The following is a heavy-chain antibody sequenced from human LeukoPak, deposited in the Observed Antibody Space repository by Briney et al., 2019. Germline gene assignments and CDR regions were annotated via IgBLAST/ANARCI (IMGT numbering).Heavy chain of an antibody. D-gene: IGHD2-15*01. J-gene: IGHJ4*02. V-gene: IGHV4-30-2*01. CDR2: IYHSGST. Sequence: SQTLPLTCAVSGGSISSGGYSWSWIRQPPGKGLEWIGYIYHSGSTYYNPSLKSRVTISVDRSKNQFSLKLSSVTAADTAVYYCARVRCSGGSCYYFDYWGQGTLVTVSS. CDR3: ARVRCSGGSCYYFDY. CDR1: GGSISSGGYS.